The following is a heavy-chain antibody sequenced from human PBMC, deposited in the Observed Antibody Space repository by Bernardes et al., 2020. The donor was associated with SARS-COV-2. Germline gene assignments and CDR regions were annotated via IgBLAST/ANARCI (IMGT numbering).Heavy chain of an antibody. CDR3: ATDSSGHNDAYFDN. D-gene: IGHD3-22*01. CDR1: GYTVRSNY. J-gene: IGHJ4*02. V-gene: IGHV3-66*01. CDR2: MYAGGSS. Sequence: GGSLSLSCAVSGYTVRSNYMSWVRQAPGKGLEWVSIMYAGGSSFHAASVKGRFTISRDNSKNTLYLQMNSLRAEDTAVYYCATDSSGHNDAYFDNWGQGTLVTVSS.